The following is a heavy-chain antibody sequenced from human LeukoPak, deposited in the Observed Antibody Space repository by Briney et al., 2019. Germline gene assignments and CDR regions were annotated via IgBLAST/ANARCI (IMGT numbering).Heavy chain of an antibody. CDR1: GFTFSSYW. D-gene: IGHD4-17*01. Sequence: GGSLRLSCAASGFTFSSYWMHWVRQAPGKGLVWVSRINSDGSSTSYADSVKGRFTISRDNAKNTLYLQMNSLRAEDTAVYYCASGYGDYVEGYWGQGTLVTVSS. CDR2: INSDGSST. J-gene: IGHJ4*02. CDR3: ASGYGDYVEGY. V-gene: IGHV3-74*01.